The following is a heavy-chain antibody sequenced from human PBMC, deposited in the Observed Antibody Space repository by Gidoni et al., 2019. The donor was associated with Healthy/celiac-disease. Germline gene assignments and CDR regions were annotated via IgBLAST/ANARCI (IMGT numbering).Heavy chain of an antibody. Sequence: EVQLVESGGGLVKPGGSLRLSCAASGVPFRLLSMNWVRQAPGKGLEWVSSISSSSSYIYYADSVKGRFTISRDNAKNSLYLQMNSLRAEDTAVYYCARVSYYYDSSGDDAFDIWGQGTMVTVSS. CDR1: GVPFRLLS. D-gene: IGHD3-22*01. V-gene: IGHV3-21*01. CDR3: ARVSYYYDSSGDDAFDI. J-gene: IGHJ3*02. CDR2: ISSSSSYI.